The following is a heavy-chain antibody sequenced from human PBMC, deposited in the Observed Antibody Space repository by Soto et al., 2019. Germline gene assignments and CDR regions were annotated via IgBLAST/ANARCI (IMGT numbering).Heavy chain of an antibody. V-gene: IGHV1-69*02. CDR1: GGTFSSYT. J-gene: IGHJ4*02. CDR2: IIPILGIA. Sequence: QVQLVQSGAEVKKPGSSVKVSCNASGGTFSSYTISWVRQAPGQGLEWMGRIIPILGIANYAQKFQGRVTINADKSTSTAYMELSSLRSEDTAVYYCARCGVKPFDYWGQGTLVTVSS. CDR3: ARCGVKPFDY. D-gene: IGHD2-8*01.